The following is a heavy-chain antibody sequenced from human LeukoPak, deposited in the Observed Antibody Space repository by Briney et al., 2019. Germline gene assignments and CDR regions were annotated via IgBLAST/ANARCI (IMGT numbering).Heavy chain of an antibody. Sequence: ASVKVSCKASGYTFTGYYIHWVRQAPGQGLEWMGWINPNSGGTSYARRFQGRVTMTRDPSIRTAYMELSSLRSDDTAVYYCARPGYTSGWIRGDFGHWGLGTLVTVSS. V-gene: IGHV1-2*02. CDR1: GYTFTGYY. J-gene: IGHJ4*02. CDR2: INPNSGGT. D-gene: IGHD6-25*01. CDR3: ARPGYTSGWIRGDFGH.